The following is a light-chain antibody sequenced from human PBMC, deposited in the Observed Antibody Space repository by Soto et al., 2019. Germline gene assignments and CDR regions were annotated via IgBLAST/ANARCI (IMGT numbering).Light chain of an antibody. J-gene: IGKJ5*01. CDR2: GAS. CDR1: HSVSSN. Sequence: EIVMTQSPATLSVSPVERSTLSCRASHSVSSNLAWYQQKPGQAPRLLIYGASSRATGIPDRFSGSGSGTDFTLTISRLEPEDFAVYYCQQHGSSPPINFGQGTRLEIK. V-gene: IGKV3-20*01. CDR3: QQHGSSPPIN.